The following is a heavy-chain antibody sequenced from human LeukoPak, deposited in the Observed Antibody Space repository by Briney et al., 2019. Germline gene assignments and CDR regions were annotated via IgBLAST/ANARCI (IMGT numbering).Heavy chain of an antibody. J-gene: IGHJ6*04. CDR2: INPSGGST. CDR3: ARTRYYGDYGFEMDV. CDR1: GYTFTSYY. D-gene: IGHD4-17*01. V-gene: IGHV1-46*03. Sequence: ASVKVSCKASGYTFTSYYMHWVRHAPGQGLEWMGIINPSGGSTSYAQKFQGRVTMTRDTSTSTVYMELSSLRSEDTAVYYCARTRYYGDYGFEMDVWGKGTTVTVSS.